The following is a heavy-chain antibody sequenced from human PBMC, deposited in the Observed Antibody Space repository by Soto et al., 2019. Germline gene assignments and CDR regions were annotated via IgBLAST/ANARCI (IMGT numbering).Heavy chain of an antibody. D-gene: IGHD3-16*01. CDR1: GFTFDDYT. Sequence: GGSLRLSCAASGFTFDDYTMHWVRQAPGKGLEWVSLISWDGGSTYYADSVKGRFTISRDNSKNSLYLQMNSLRTEDTALYYCAKDATDLGYYYYYGMDVWGQGTTVTVSS. CDR3: AKDATDLGYYYYYGMDV. V-gene: IGHV3-43*01. J-gene: IGHJ6*02. CDR2: ISWDGGST.